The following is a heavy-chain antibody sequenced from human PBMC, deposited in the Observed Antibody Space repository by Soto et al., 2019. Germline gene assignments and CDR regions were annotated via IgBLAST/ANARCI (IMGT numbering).Heavy chain of an antibody. J-gene: IGHJ2*01. CDR2: IGTAGDT. V-gene: IGHV3-13*01. D-gene: IGHD6-13*01. Sequence: EVQLVESGGGLVQPGGSLRLSCAASGFTFSSYDMHWVRQATGKGLEWVSAIGTAGDTYYPGSVKGRFTISRGNAKNSLYLQMNSLRAGDTAVYYCARASLVPWGYFDLWGRGTLVTVSS. CDR1: GFTFSSYD. CDR3: ARASLVPWGYFDL.